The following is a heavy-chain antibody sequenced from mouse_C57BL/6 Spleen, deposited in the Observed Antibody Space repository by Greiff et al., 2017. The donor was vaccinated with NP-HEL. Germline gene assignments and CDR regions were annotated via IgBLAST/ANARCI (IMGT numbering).Heavy chain of an antibody. V-gene: IGHV3-6*01. CDR1: GYSITSGYY. CDR2: ISYDGSN. Sequence: EVKLVESGPGLVKPSQSLSLTCSVTGYSITSGYYWNWIRQFPGNKLEWMGYISYDGSNNYNPSLKNRISITRDTSKNQFFLKLNSVTTEDTATYYCARDTFITTVVADWYFDVWGTGTTVTVSS. J-gene: IGHJ1*03. D-gene: IGHD1-1*01. CDR3: ARDTFITTVVADWYFDV.